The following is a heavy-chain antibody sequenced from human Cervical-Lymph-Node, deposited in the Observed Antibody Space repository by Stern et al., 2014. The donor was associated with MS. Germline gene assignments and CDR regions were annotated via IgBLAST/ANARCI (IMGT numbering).Heavy chain of an antibody. CDR2: ITTVLRVT. J-gene: IGHJ4*02. V-gene: IGHV1-69*09. CDR3: ATTQTSYGSGSYLDN. CDR1: GGTFTTYT. Sequence: VQLVESGAEVKKPGSSVKVSCKASGGTFTTYTISWVRQAPGQGLEWMGRITTVLRVTNFAQNFQDRLPLSVDKSSNTVHMELSGLTSGDTAVYYCATTQTSYGSGSYLDNWGQGTLVIVSS. D-gene: IGHD3-10*01.